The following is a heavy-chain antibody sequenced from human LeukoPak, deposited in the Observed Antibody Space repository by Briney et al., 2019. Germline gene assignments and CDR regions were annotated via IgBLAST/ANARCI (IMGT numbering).Heavy chain of an antibody. D-gene: IGHD3-3*01. CDR1: GGTFSSYA. V-gene: IGHV1-69*05. J-gene: IGHJ4*02. CDR3: ARLAPGIFDGVVTKEDYFDY. CDR2: IIPIFGTA. Sequence: SVKVSCKASGGTFSSYAISWVRQAPGQGLEWMGGIIPIFGTANYAQKFQGRVTITTDESTSTAYMELSSLRSEDTAVYYCARLAPGIFDGVVTKEDYFDYWGQGTLVTVSS.